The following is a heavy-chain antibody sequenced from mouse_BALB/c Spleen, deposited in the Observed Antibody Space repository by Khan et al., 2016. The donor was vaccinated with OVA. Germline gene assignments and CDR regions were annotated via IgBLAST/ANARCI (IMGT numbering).Heavy chain of an antibody. V-gene: IGHV9-3-1*01. CDR3: ARIRNYWYFDV. CDR2: INTYTGEP. J-gene: IGHJ1*01. Sequence: QIQLVQSGPELKKPGETVKISCKAFGYTFTNYGMNWVKQAPGKALKWLGWINTYTGEPTYADDFKGRFAFSLETSASTDYLQINNLKNEDTATYFCARIRNYWYFDVWGAGTTVTVSS. CDR1: GYTFTNYG.